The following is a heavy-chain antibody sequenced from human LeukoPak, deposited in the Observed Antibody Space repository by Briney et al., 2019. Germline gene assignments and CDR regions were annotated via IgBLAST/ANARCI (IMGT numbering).Heavy chain of an antibody. V-gene: IGHV3-30-3*01. D-gene: IGHD5-12*01. J-gene: IGHJ4*02. CDR2: ISYDGSNK. Sequence: TGGSLRLSCAASGFTFSSYAMHWVRQAPGKGLEWVAVISYDGSNKYYADSVKGRFTISRDNAKNSLYLQMNSLRAEDTAVYYCARGWISDSFDYWGQGTLVTVSS. CDR3: ARGWISDSFDY. CDR1: GFTFSSYA.